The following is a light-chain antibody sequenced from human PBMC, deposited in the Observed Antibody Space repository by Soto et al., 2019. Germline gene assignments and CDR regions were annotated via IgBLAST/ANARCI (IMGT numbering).Light chain of an antibody. CDR1: QSISSNY. J-gene: IGKJ5*01. Sequence: IVLTQSPGTLSLSPGDRATLSCRASQSISSNYFAWYQQKPGQAPRLLIYGASSRATGIPDRFSGSGSGTEFTLTISRLEPEDFAVYYCQQYGSSSLITFGQGTRLEIK. CDR3: QQYGSSSLIT. CDR2: GAS. V-gene: IGKV3-20*01.